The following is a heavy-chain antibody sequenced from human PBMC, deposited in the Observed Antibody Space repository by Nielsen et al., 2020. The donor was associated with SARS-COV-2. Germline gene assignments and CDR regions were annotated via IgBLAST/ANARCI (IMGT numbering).Heavy chain of an antibody. Sequence: GGSLRLSCAASGFTFRIYGMHWVRQAPGRGLEWVAVITYDGSNKYYAESVKGRFTVSRDNSKNTLFLQMNSLKPEDSAVYYCARDGHYYGSGSYYSETYFDYWGQGTLVTVSS. V-gene: IGHV3-30*03. CDR1: GFTFRIYG. CDR2: ITYDGSNK. CDR3: ARDGHYYGSGSYYSETYFDY. D-gene: IGHD3-10*01. J-gene: IGHJ4*02.